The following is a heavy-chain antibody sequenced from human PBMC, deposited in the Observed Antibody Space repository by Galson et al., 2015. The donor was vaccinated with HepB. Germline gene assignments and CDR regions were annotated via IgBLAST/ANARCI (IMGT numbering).Heavy chain of an antibody. Sequence: SVKVSCKASGYTLTSYGISWVRQAPGQGLEWMGGISAYNGYTNSAQKLQGRVTMTTDTSTSTAYMELKSLRSDDTAVYYCAVDTLGVLMKAFDIWGQGTMVTVSS. CDR2: ISAYNGYT. D-gene: IGHD3-16*01. CDR3: AVDTLGVLMKAFDI. CDR1: GYTLTSYG. V-gene: IGHV1-18*01. J-gene: IGHJ3*02.